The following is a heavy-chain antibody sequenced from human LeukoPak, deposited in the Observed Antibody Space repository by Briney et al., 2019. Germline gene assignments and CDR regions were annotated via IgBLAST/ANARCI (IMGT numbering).Heavy chain of an antibody. J-gene: IGHJ6*03. D-gene: IGHD2-8*01. Sequence: GGSLRLSCAASGFTFSSYSMNWVRQAPGKGLEWVSSISSSSSYIHYADSVKGRFTISRDNAKNSLYLQMNSLRAEDTAVYYCARELRYCTNGVCFQDYYYYYYMDVWGKGTTVTVSS. CDR3: ARELRYCTNGVCFQDYYYYYYMDV. CDR1: GFTFSSYS. CDR2: ISSSSSYI. V-gene: IGHV3-21*01.